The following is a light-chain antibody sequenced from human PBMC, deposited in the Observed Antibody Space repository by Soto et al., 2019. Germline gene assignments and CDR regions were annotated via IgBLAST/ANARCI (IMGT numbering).Light chain of an antibody. CDR3: QVWDSSSDLLYV. CDR2: EDS. CDR1: NIGSKS. Sequence: SYELTQPPSVSVAPGQTARITCGGHNIGSKSVYWYQQKPGQAPVLVVYEDSDRPSGIPERFSGSNSGNTATLTISRVEAGDEADYYCQVWDSSSDLLYVLGTGTKLTVL. J-gene: IGLJ1*01. V-gene: IGLV3-21*02.